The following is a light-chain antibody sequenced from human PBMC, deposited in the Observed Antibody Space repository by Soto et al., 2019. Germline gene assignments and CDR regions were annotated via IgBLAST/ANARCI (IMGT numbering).Light chain of an antibody. J-gene: IGKJ2*01. Sequence: DIAMTQSPLSLPVTPGEPASISCRSSQSLLHSNGYNYLDWYLQKPGQSPQLLIYLGSNRASGVPDRVTGSGSGTDVTLQISRVEAEDVGVYYCMQALQTPPTFGQGTKLEIK. CDR1: QSLLHSNGYNY. CDR2: LGS. V-gene: IGKV2-28*01. CDR3: MQALQTPPT.